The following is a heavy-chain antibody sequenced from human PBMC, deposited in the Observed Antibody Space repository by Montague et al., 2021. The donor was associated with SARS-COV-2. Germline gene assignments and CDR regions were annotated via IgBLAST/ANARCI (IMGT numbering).Heavy chain of an antibody. CDR3: ARDLPPSRPRNPV. V-gene: IGHV4-59*01. J-gene: IGHJ4*02. CDR2: IYYSGST. Sequence: SETLSLTCTVSGGSISSYYWSWIRQPPGKRLEWIGHIYYSGSTNXNPSLKSRVTISVDTSKNHFSLKLSSVTAADTAVYYCARDLPPSRPRNPVWGQGTLVTVSS. D-gene: IGHD2/OR15-2a*01. CDR1: GGSISSYY.